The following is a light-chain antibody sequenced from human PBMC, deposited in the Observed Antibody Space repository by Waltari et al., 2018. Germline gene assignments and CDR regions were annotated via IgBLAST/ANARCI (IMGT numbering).Light chain of an antibody. Sequence: EIVLTQSPATLSLSPGERATLSCRASQSVSSYVAWYQQKPGQTPRRLIYDASNRATGVPARFSGSGSGTDFTLTISSLEPEDFAVYFCQQRTNWPRNTFGQGTKLEIK. J-gene: IGKJ2*01. CDR1: QSVSSY. CDR2: DAS. CDR3: QQRTNWPRNT. V-gene: IGKV3-11*01.